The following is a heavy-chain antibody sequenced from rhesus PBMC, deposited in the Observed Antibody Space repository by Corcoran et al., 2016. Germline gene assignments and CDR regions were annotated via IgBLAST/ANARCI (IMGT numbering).Heavy chain of an antibody. CDR3: ARDEAEYCSSTYCSSGDY. D-gene: IGHD2-15*01. J-gene: IGHJ4*01. CDR1: GYSISSGYG. CDR2: ISYSGNT. Sequence: QLQLQESGPGLVKPSETLSLTCAVSGYSISSGYGWSWIRQPPGKGLEWIGYISYSGNTSYNPSLKSRFTISRDTSKNPFSLKLSSVTAADTAVYYCARDEAEYCSSTYCSSGDYWGQGVLVTVSS. V-gene: IGHV4-122*02.